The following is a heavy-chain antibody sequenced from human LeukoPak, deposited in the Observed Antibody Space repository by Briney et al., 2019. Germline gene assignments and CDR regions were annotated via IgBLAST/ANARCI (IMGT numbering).Heavy chain of an antibody. V-gene: IGHV1-46*01. J-gene: IGHJ5*02. CDR2: INPSGGST. D-gene: IGHD6-13*01. CDR1: GYTFTSYY. Sequence: ASVKVSCKASGYTFTSYYMHWVRQAPGQGLEWMGIINPSGGSTSYAQKFQGRVTMTRDTSISTAYMELSRLRSDDTAVYYCARGSSSWDNWFDPWGQGTLVTVSS. CDR3: ARGSSSWDNWFDP.